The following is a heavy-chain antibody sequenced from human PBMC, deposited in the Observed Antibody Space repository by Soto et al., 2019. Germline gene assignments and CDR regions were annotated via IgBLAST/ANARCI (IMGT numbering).Heavy chain of an antibody. CDR2: ISVGGDMT. D-gene: IGHD3-9*01. CDR3: AKNFHYPGIEVSY. Sequence: PGGSLRLSLAASEFPFANYGRTWVRQFPGKGLEWVSSISVGGDMTHYADSVKGRFTISRGNSKNTLYLQMNSLGAEDTAVYYCAKNFHYPGIEVSYWGQGTLVTVSS. J-gene: IGHJ4*02. CDR1: EFPFANYG. V-gene: IGHV3-23*01.